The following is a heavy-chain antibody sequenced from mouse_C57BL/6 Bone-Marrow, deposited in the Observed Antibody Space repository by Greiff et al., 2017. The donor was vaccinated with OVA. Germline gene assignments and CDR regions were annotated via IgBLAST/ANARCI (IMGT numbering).Heavy chain of an antibody. CDR1: GFTFTDYY. J-gene: IGHJ3*01. CDR2: GDPYNGGT. Sequence: LVKPGPSVKIACKASGFTFTDYYMHWGKQSHGKSLEWNGLGDPYNGGTSYNKKFKGKATLTVDTSSSTAYMELNSLTSSYSAVYYCAREGGYYVAWFAYWGQGTLVTVSA. CDR3: AREGGYYVAWFAY. D-gene: IGHD2-3*01. V-gene: IGHV1-36*01.